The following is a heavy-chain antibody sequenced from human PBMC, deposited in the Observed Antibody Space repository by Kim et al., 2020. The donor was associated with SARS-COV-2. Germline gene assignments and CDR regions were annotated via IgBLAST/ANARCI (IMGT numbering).Heavy chain of an antibody. CDR3: ARGGWALRGNWFDP. V-gene: IGHV4-34*01. CDR2: INHSGST. D-gene: IGHD1-26*01. CDR1: GGSFSGYY. J-gene: IGHJ5*02. Sequence: SETLSLTCAVYGGSFSGYYWSWIRQPPGKGLEWIGEINHSGSTNYNPSLKSRVTISVDTSKNQFSLKLSSVTAADTAVYYCARGGWALRGNWFDPWGQGTLVTVSS.